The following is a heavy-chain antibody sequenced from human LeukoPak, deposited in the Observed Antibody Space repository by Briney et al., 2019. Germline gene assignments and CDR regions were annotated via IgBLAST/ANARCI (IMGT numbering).Heavy chain of an antibody. J-gene: IGHJ4*02. CDR1: RFTVSNNH. CDR2: IYNGDNT. V-gene: IGHV3-66*01. Sequence: GGSLILSCVASRFTVSNNHMNWVRQAPGKGLEWVSVIYNGDNTYYADSVQGRFTISKDNSKNTLYLQMNSLRPEDTAVYYCARDEWQTPWGQGVAGFDYWGQGTLVTVSS. CDR3: ARDEWQTPWGQGVAGFDY. D-gene: IGHD6-19*01.